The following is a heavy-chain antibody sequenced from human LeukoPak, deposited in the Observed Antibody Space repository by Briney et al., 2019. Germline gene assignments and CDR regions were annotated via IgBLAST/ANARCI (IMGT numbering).Heavy chain of an antibody. J-gene: IGHJ4*02. CDR3: ARPREAGSSSGWYFDK. Sequence: GRSLRLSCAATGFTFSSSDMHWVRQAPGKGLEWVAVMSHDGSVKIYADSVQGRFTISRDNSKNTLYLQLSSLRAEDTAVYHCARPREAGSSSGWYFDKWGQGTLVTVSS. CDR1: GFTFSSSD. D-gene: IGHD6-19*01. CDR2: MSHDGSVK. V-gene: IGHV3-30*19.